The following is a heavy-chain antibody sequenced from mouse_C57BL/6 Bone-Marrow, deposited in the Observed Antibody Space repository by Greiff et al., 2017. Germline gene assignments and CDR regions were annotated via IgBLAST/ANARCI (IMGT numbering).Heavy chain of an antibody. D-gene: IGHD1-1*01. J-gene: IGHJ1*03. CDR2: ITHSGET. V-gene: IGHV12-3*01. Sequence: VQLVESGPGLVKPSHSLFLTCTITGFTITSGYYWIWIRQSPGKPLEWMGYITHSGETVYNPSLQSPITITREKSKNPFFLQLNSVTTEDTAMYYCAGDVVAFWYFDVWGTGTTVTVAS. CDR1: GFTITSGYY. CDR3: AGDVVAFWYFDV.